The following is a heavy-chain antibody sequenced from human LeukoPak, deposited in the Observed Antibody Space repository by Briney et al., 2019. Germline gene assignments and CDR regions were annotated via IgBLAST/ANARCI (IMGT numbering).Heavy chain of an antibody. CDR1: GFTFSSYA. Sequence: GGSLRLSCAASGFTFSSYAMSWVRQAPGKGLEWVSAISGSGGSTYYADSVKGRFTISRDNSKNTPYLQMNSLRAEDTAVYYCAKRSQSLVGPGDYWGQGTLVTVSS. CDR3: AKRSQSLVGPGDY. D-gene: IGHD1-26*01. V-gene: IGHV3-23*01. CDR2: ISGSGGST. J-gene: IGHJ4*02.